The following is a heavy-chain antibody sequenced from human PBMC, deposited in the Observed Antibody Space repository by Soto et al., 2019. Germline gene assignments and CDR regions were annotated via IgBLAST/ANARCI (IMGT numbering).Heavy chain of an antibody. V-gene: IGHV1-3*01. CDR1: GYTFTSYA. CDR2: INAGNGNT. J-gene: IGHJ4*02. D-gene: IGHD2-15*01. Sequence: GASVKVSCKASGYTFTSYAMHWVRQAPGQRFEWMGWINAGNGNTKYSQKFQGRVTITRDTSASTAYMELSSLRSEDTAVYYCASGYCSGGSCYNFDYWGQGTLVTVSS. CDR3: ASGYCSGGSCYNFDY.